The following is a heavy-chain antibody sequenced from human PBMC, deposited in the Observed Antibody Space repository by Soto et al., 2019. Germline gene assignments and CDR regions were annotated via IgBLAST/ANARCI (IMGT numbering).Heavy chain of an antibody. J-gene: IGHJ4*02. CDR3: ARHLGEGYFDY. Sequence: QLQLQESGPGLVKPSETLSLTCTVSGDSISSSTYFWGWVRQPPGKGLEWIGSIYYSGSTYYNPSLKSRVTISVDTSKNHFSLKVSSVNAADTAVYYCARHLGEGYFDYWGQGTLVTVSS. CDR2: IYYSGST. V-gene: IGHV4-39*01. CDR1: GDSISSSTYF.